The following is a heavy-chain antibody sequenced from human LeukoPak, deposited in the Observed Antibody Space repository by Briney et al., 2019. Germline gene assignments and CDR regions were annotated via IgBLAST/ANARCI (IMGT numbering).Heavy chain of an antibody. CDR1: GYTFTGHN. J-gene: IGHJ4*02. D-gene: IGHD5-12*01. CDR3: AREYSAHDY. CDR2: MNPDSGYT. Sequence: GASVKVSCKASGYTFTGHNIHWVRQAPGQGLEWMGWMNPDSGYTSCAQKFQGRVTMTRDTSITTAYMELNRLISDDTAVYFCAREYSAHDYWGQGTLVTISS. V-gene: IGHV1-2*02.